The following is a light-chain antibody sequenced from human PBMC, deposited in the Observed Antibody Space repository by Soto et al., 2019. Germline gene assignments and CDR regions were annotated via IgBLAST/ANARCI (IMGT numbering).Light chain of an antibody. CDR2: AAS. V-gene: IGKV1-27*01. J-gene: IGKJ4*01. CDR3: QKYNGAPLI. CDR1: HGISNY. Sequence: DIQMTQSPSSLSASVGDRVTITCRASHGISNYLAWYQQKPGKVPKLLIYAASILQSGVPSRFSGSGSGTDFTLTISSLQPEDVATYYCQKYNGAPLIFGGGTKVEIK.